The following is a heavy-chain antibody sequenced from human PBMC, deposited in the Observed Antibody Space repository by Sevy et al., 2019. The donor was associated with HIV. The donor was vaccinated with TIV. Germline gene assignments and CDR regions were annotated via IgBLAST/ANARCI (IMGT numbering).Heavy chain of an antibody. CDR1: GFTFSSYG. CDR2: IRYDGSNK. D-gene: IGHD2-2*01. V-gene: IGHV3-30*02. Sequence: GGSLRLSCAASGFTFSSYGMHWVRQAPGKGLEWVAFIRYDGSNKYYADSVKGRFTISRDNSKNTLSLQMNSLRAEDTAVYYCANGCSSTSCYFDYYGMDVWGQGTTVTVSS. CDR3: ANGCSSTSCYFDYYGMDV. J-gene: IGHJ6*02.